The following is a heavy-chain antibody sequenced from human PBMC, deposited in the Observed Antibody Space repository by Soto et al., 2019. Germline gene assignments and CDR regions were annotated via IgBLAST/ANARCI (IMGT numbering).Heavy chain of an antibody. V-gene: IGHV4-39*01. J-gene: IGHJ4*02. CDR1: GTSISTRTHY. Sequence: SETLSLTCNVSGTSISTRTHYWAWIRQPQGRGLDWLGNIYYIGSTYYNPSLKSRVTMYLNTPKIQYSLHLSSVTAADTAVYYCGRHSAVVNPWYFDSWGRGTLVTVSS. D-gene: IGHD2-15*01. CDR2: IYYIGST. CDR3: GRHSAVVNPWYFDS.